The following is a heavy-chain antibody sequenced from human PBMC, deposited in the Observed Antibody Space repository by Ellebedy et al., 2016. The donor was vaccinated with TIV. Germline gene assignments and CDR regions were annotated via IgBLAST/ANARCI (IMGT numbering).Heavy chain of an antibody. V-gene: IGHV4-38-2*01. CDR1: GYSTSTGSY. CDR2: IYHSGST. J-gene: IGHJ3*02. Sequence: SETLSLTCAVSGYSTSTGSYWAWIRQPPGKGLEWIGSIYHSGSTYYNPSLKRRVSISMDTSRNQFSLRLSSVTAADTAIFYCATFRNLDGFDIWGQGTMVTVSS. D-gene: IGHD2/OR15-2a*01. CDR3: ATFRNLDGFDI.